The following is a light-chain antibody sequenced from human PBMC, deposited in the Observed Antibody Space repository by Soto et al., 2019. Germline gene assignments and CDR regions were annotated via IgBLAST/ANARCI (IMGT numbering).Light chain of an antibody. CDR3: QQRSNWPIT. Sequence: DIQMTQSPSTLSASVGDRVTITCRASQNINHWLAWYQQKPGKAPKLLIYGASSLESGVPSRFSGSGSGTEFTLSLSSLEPEDFAVYYCQQRSNWPITFGQGTRLEIK. V-gene: IGKV1-5*01. J-gene: IGKJ5*01. CDR2: GAS. CDR1: QNINHW.